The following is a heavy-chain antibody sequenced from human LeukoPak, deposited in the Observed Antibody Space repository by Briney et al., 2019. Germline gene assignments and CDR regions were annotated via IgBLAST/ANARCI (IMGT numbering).Heavy chain of an antibody. CDR1: GYSFTTYS. J-gene: IGHJ4*02. CDR3: ARHSRWDYCDRSGCYYFEY. D-gene: IGHD3-22*01. CDR2: IYPGDSDT. Sequence: GESLKIYCKGSGYSFTTYSIGWVRQMPGKGLEWMGIIYPGDSDTRYSPSFQGQVTISADKSISTAYLQWSSLKASDTAMYYCARHSRWDYCDRSGCYYFEYRGQGTLVTVSS. V-gene: IGHV5-51*01.